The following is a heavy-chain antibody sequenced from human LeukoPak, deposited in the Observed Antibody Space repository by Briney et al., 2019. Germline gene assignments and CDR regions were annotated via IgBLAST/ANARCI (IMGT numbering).Heavy chain of an antibody. CDR3: AKGWDTKSTSRSPFDY. J-gene: IGHJ4*02. CDR2: INIDGSTT. D-gene: IGHD1-26*01. CDR1: GFTFSSYW. V-gene: IGHV3-74*03. Sequence: GGSLRLSCAASGFTFSSYWMHWVRQVPGKGLVWVSRINIDGSTTTYADSVKGRFTISRDNAKNTLYLQMNSLRAEDTAVYYCAKGWDTKSTSRSPFDYWGQGTLVTVSS.